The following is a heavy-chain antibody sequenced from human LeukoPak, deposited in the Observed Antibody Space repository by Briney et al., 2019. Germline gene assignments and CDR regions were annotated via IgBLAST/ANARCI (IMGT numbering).Heavy chain of an antibody. V-gene: IGHV1-69*13. D-gene: IGHD1-7*01. CDR2: IIPIFGTA. CDR3: ARGGNYDSPY. CDR1: GGTFSSYA. J-gene: IGHJ4*02. Sequence: ASVKVSCTASGGTFSSYAISWVRQAPGQGLELMGGIIPIFGTANYAQKFQGRVTITADESTSTAYMELSSLRSEDTAVYYCARGGNYDSPYWGQGTLVTVSS.